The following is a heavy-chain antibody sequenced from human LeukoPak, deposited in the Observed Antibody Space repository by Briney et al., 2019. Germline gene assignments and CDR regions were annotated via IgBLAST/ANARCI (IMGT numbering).Heavy chain of an antibody. J-gene: IGHJ4*02. CDR1: GGSISSSSYY. D-gene: IGHD3-22*01. CDR3: ARQRRYYYDSSGSYPHGPLDY. Sequence: TPSETLSLTCTVSGGSISSSSYYWGWIRQPPGKGLEWIGSIYYSGSTYYNPSLKSRVTISVDTSKNQFSLKLSSVTAADTAVYYCARQRRYYYDSSGSYPHGPLDYWGQGTLVTVSS. CDR2: IYYSGST. V-gene: IGHV4-39*01.